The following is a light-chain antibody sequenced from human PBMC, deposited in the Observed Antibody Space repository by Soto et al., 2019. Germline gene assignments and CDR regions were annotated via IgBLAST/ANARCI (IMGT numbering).Light chain of an antibody. CDR3: QQYGSSPWT. J-gene: IGKJ1*01. V-gene: IGKV3-20*01. Sequence: IVLPQYPGTLSLSPGERATLSCRASPSVSSSYLAWYQQKPGQAPRLLIFGASSRATGIPDRFSGSGSGTDFTLTISRLEPEDFAVYYCQQYGSSPWTFGQGTKVDNK. CDR1: PSVSSSY. CDR2: GAS.